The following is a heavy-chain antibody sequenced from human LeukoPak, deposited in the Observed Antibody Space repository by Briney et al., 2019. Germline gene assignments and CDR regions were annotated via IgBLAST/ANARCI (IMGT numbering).Heavy chain of an antibody. Sequence: ASVKVSCKASGYTFTSYDINWVRQATGQGLEWMGWMNPNSGNTGYAQKFQGRVTMTRNTSISTAYMELSSLRSEDTAVYYCAIAKRFSNRYYFDYWGQGTLVTVSS. CDR2: MNPNSGNT. D-gene: IGHD1-14*01. CDR1: GYTFTSYD. V-gene: IGHV1-8*01. J-gene: IGHJ4*02. CDR3: AIAKRFSNRYYFDY.